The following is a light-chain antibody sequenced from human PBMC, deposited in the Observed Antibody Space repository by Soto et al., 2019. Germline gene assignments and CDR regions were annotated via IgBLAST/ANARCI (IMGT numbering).Light chain of an antibody. CDR3: SSYAGSDNYV. Sequence: VLTQPPSASGSPGQSATISCSGTSSDTGDYNYVSWYQQHPGKAPKLMIYEVSKRPSGVPDRFSGSKPGNTASLTVSGLQAEDEADYYCSSYAGSDNYVFGTGTKVTVL. CDR2: EVS. J-gene: IGLJ1*01. CDR1: SSDTGDYNY. V-gene: IGLV2-8*01.